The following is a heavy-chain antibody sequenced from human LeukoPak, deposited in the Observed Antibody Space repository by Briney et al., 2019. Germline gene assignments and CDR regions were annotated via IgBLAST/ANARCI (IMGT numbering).Heavy chain of an antibody. J-gene: IGHJ6*03. CDR3: ARVSVQGIGLYYYYYMDV. D-gene: IGHD5/OR15-5a*01. V-gene: IGHV4-59*13. CDR2: IYYSGST. Sequence: PSETLSLTCTVSGGSISSYYWSWIRQPPGKGLEWIGYIYYSGSTNYNPSLKSRVTISVDTSKNQFSLKLSSVTGADSAVYYCARVSVQGIGLYYYYYMDVWGRGTTVTVSS. CDR1: GGSISSYY.